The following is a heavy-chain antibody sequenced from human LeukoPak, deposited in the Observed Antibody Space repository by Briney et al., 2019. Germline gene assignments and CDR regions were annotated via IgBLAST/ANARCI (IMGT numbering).Heavy chain of an antibody. D-gene: IGHD2-21*02. CDR2: IYHTGVT. CDR3: ARRSFCGGDCLWLDS. J-gene: IGHJ4*02. Sequence: PSETLSLTCSVSADSTSSTAYYWGWIRQPPGKGLEWIGSIYHTGVTYYSPSLKSRVTMSVHTSKNQFSLNLISVTAADTAMYYCARRSFCGGDCLWLDSWGRGTLVTVSS. V-gene: IGHV4-39*01. CDR1: ADSTSSTAYY.